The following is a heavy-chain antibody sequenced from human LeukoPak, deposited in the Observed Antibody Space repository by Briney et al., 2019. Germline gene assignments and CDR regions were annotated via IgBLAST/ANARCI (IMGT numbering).Heavy chain of an antibody. D-gene: IGHD1/OR15-1a*01. CDR2: IRYDGSNK. CDR3: AKDPPRTELDQRFDP. V-gene: IGHV3-30*02. J-gene: IGHJ5*02. CDR1: GFTFSSYG. Sequence: GGSLRLSCAASGFTFSSYGMHWVRQAPGKGLEWVAFIRYDGSNKYYADSVKGRFTISRDNSKNTLYLQMNSLRAEDTAVYYCAKDPPRTELDQRFDPWGQGTLVTVSS.